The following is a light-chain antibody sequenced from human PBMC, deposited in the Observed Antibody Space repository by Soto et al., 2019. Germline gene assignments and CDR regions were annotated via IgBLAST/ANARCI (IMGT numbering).Light chain of an antibody. CDR3: QVWGGTSDHVV. J-gene: IGLJ2*01. V-gene: IGLV3-21*02. Sequence: SYELTQAPSVSVAPGQTASITCGGDSIGSKSVHWYQQKPGQAPKLVVFDDSDRPSGIPERFSGSNSGNTATLAISRVEVGDEADYYCQVWGGTSDHVVFGGGTTVTVL. CDR1: SIGSKS. CDR2: DDS.